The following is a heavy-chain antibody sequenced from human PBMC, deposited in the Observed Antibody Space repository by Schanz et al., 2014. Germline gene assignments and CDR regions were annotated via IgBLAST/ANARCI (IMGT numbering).Heavy chain of an antibody. J-gene: IGHJ4*02. CDR2: ISGSSRTI. CDR3: ARDFHGYGPHLDY. D-gene: IGHD5-12*01. V-gene: IGHV3-48*01. CDR1: GFTFSSYS. Sequence: EVQLVESGGGLVQPGGSLRLSCTASGFTFSSYSMNWVRQAPGKGLEWVSYISGSSRTIYYADSMKGRFTVSRDNSKNTLYLQLNSLRAEDTAVYYCARDFHGYGPHLDYWGQGSLVTVSS.